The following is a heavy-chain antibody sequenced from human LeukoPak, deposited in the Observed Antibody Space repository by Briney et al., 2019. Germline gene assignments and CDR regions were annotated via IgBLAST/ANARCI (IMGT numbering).Heavy chain of an antibody. CDR1: GFTFSSYA. J-gene: IGHJ6*02. CDR3: VKGRAMYYFGSGSYYNVGYGMDV. D-gene: IGHD3-10*01. V-gene: IGHV3-64D*06. CDR2: ISSNGDTT. Sequence: SGGSLRLSCSASGFTFSSYAIHWVRQVPGKGLEYVSGISSNGDTTYYADSVKGRFTISRDNSKNTVYLQMSSLRAGDTAVYYCVKGRAMYYFGSGSYYNVGYGMDVWGQGTTVTVSS.